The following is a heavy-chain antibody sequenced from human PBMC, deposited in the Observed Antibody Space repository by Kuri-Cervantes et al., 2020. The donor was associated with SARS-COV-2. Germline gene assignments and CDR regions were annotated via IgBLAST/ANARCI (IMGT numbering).Heavy chain of an antibody. V-gene: IGHV4-59*01. J-gene: IGHJ4*02. D-gene: IGHD4-23*01. Sequence: SETVSLTCTVSGGSISSYCWSWIRQPPGKGLEWIGYIYYSGSTNYNPSLKSRVTISVDTSKNQFSLKLSSVTAADTAVYYCARATVVVPFDYWGQGTLVTVSS. CDR1: GGSISSYC. CDR2: IYYSGST. CDR3: ARATVVVPFDY.